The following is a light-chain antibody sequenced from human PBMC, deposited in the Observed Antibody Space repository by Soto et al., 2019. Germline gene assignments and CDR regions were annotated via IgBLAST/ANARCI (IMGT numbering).Light chain of an antibody. CDR3: QTWSTDIRV. CDR1: SGHNSYA. Sequence: QSVLTQPPSASASLGASVKLTYTLSSGHNSYAIAWHQQQPEKGPRYLMKLNSDGSHSKGDGIPDRFSGSSSGAERYLTISSLQSEDEADYYCQTWSTDIRVFGGGTKLTDL. CDR2: LNSDGSH. V-gene: IGLV4-69*01. J-gene: IGLJ3*02.